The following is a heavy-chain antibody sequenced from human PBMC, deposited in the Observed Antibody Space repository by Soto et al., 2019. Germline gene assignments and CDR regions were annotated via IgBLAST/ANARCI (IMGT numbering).Heavy chain of an antibody. D-gene: IGHD6-19*01. CDR2: IYWNDDK. Sequence: QITLKESGPTLVNPTQTLTLTCTLSGFSLNTNGEGVGWIRQPPGKALEWLALIYWNDDKRYTPSLKSRLTIAKDTSKNQVVLSMTNMDPVDTATYYCAHRVAFALAGQSISFDYWGQGTLITVSS. V-gene: IGHV2-5*01. CDR1: GFSLNTNGEG. CDR3: AHRVAFALAGQSISFDY. J-gene: IGHJ4*02.